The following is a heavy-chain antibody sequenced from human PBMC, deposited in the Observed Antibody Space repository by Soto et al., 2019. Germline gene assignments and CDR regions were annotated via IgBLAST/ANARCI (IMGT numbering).Heavy chain of an antibody. D-gene: IGHD3-3*01. CDR2: IRSKAYGGTT. Sequence: GGSLRLSCTASGFTFGDYAMSWFRQAPGKGLEWVGFIRSKAYGGTTEYAASVKGRFTISRDDSKSIAYLQMNSLKTEDTAVYYCTRGGGYDFWSGYSAATKHFDYWGQGTLVTVSS. CDR3: TRGGGYDFWSGYSAATKHFDY. J-gene: IGHJ4*02. CDR1: GFTFGDYA. V-gene: IGHV3-49*03.